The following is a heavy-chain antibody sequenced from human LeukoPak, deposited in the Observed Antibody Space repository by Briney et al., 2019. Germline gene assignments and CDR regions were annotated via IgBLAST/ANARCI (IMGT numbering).Heavy chain of an antibody. Sequence: GGTLRLSCAASGFTFISYGMTWVRQSPGKGLEWVSAISGSGGSAYYADSVKGRFTISRDNSKNTLYLQMNSLRSEDTAVYYCARGGHSGYYAHNDYWGQGTLVTVSS. V-gene: IGHV3-23*01. CDR2: ISGSGGSA. CDR1: GFTFISYG. J-gene: IGHJ4*02. CDR3: ARGGHSGYYAHNDY. D-gene: IGHD3-22*01.